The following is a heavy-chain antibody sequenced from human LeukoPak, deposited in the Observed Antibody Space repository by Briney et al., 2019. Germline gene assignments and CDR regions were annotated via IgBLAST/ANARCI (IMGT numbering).Heavy chain of an antibody. J-gene: IGHJ3*02. V-gene: IGHV4-30-2*01. CDR3: ARGGYGDDAFDI. CDR2: IYHSGST. D-gene: IGHD4-17*01. Sequence: SHTLSLTCAVSGGSISSGGYFWSWIRQPPGKGLEWIGYIYHSGSTYYNPSLKSRVTISVDWSKNQFSLKLSSVTAADTAVYYCARGGYGDDAFDIWGQGTMVTVSS. CDR1: GGSISSGGYF.